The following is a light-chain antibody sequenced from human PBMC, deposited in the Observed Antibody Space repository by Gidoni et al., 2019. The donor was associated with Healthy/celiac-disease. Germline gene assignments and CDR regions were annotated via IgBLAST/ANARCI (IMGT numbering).Light chain of an antibody. CDR2: AAS. CDR3: QQSYTTPFT. CDR1: QSISSY. V-gene: IGKV1-39*01. J-gene: IGKJ4*01. Sequence: DIQMTQSPSSLSTSVGDRVTITCRASQSISSYLNWYQQKPGKAPKLLIYAASSLQSGVPSRFSGSRSGTHITLTISSLQPEDFATYYCQQSYTTPFTFGGGTRVEIK.